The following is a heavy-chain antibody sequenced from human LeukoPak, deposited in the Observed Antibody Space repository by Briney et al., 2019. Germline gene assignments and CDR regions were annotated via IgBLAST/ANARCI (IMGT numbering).Heavy chain of an antibody. CDR3: ARTPQMGLFDY. CDR2: ISSSSTYI. Sequence: GGSLRLSCAASGFTFSSYWMSWVRQAPGKGLEWVSYISSSSTYIYYADSVKGRFTISRDNAKNSPYVEMNNLRAEDTAVYYCARTPQMGLFDYWGQGALVTVSS. J-gene: IGHJ4*02. CDR1: GFTFSSYW. D-gene: IGHD5-24*01. V-gene: IGHV3-21*01.